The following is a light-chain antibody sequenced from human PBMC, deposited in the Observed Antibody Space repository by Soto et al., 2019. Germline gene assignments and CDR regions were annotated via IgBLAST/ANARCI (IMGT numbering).Light chain of an antibody. CDR1: QSVSSSY. J-gene: IGKJ1*01. Sequence: IVLTQYTGTLSLSPGERATLSCRASQSVSSSYLAWYQQKPGQAPRLLIYGASTRATGIPARFSGSGSGTDFTLTISSLEPEDSAVYYCQHRSDWWTFGQGTKVDI. V-gene: IGKV3D-20*02. CDR3: QHRSDWWT. CDR2: GAS.